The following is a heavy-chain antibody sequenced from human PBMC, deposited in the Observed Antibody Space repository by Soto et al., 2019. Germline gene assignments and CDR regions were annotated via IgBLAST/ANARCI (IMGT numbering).Heavy chain of an antibody. J-gene: IGHJ6*02. V-gene: IGHV3-49*04. CDR3: TRDLAPPDWVLGYAYCMDV. CDR2: IRSKAYGGST. D-gene: IGHD2-2*01. CDR1: GFTFGDYE. Sequence: GGSLRLSCTASGFTFGDYEMRWVRQAPGKGLEWVGFIRSKAYGGSTEYAASVKGRFTISRDDSKSIAYLQINSLKTEDTAVYYCTRDLAPPDWVLGYAYCMDVWGQGTTVTVSS.